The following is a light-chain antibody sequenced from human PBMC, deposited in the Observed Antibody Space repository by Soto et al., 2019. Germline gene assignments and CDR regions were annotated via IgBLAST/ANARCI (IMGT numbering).Light chain of an antibody. Sequence: QSVLTQPASVSGSPGQSITISCTGTSSDVGRYNYVSWCQQHPGKAPKLIIYDVNTRPSGVSNRFSGSKSGNTASLTISGLQAEDEADYYCSSYTSSSPVVFGGGTKLTVL. V-gene: IGLV2-14*01. J-gene: IGLJ2*01. CDR2: DVN. CDR3: SSYTSSSPVV. CDR1: SSDVGRYNY.